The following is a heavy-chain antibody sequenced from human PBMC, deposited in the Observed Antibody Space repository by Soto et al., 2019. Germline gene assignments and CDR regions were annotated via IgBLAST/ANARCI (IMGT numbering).Heavy chain of an antibody. CDR3: AKDIRTIFGVATAAFDI. Sequence: SGGSLRLSCAASGFTPSGFTFEHYAMHWVRQGPGKGLEWVSGISWNSGSIGYADSVKGRFTISRDNAKNSLYLQMNSLRAEDTALYYCAKDIRTIFGVATAAFDIWGQGTMVTGSS. J-gene: IGHJ3*02. CDR1: GFTFEHYA. V-gene: IGHV3-9*01. D-gene: IGHD3-3*01. CDR2: ISWNSGSI.